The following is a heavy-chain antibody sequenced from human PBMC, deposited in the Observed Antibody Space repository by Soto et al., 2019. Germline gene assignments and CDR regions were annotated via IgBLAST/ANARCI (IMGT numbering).Heavy chain of an antibody. Sequence: GSLRLSCAASGFTFSSYSMNWVRQAPGKGLEWVSSISSSSSYIYYADSVKGRFTISRDNAKNSLYLQMNSLRAEDTAVYYCVRATYFSDSSGYTRYFDYWGQGTLVTVSS. CDR3: VRATYFSDSSGYTRYFDY. J-gene: IGHJ4*02. D-gene: IGHD3-22*01. CDR2: ISSSSSYI. CDR1: GFTFSSYS. V-gene: IGHV3-21*01.